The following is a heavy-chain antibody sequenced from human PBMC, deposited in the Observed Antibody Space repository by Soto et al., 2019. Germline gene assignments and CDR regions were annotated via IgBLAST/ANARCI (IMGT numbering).Heavy chain of an antibody. CDR3: ARVGSSGWFVGGDAFDI. V-gene: IGHV6-1*01. Sequence: QVQLQPSGPGLVKPSQTLSLTCAISGDSVSSNSAAWNWIRQSPSRRLEWLGRTYYRSKRYNNYAVSVKSRITINPDTSKNPFSLELNSVAAEDTAAYYCARVGSSGWFVGGDAFDIWGQGTMVTVSS. D-gene: IGHD6-19*01. CDR2: TYYRSKRYN. CDR1: GDSVSSNSAA. J-gene: IGHJ3*02.